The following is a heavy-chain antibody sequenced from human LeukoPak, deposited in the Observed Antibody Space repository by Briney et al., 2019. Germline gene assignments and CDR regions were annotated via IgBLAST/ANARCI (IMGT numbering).Heavy chain of an antibody. CDR2: ISWNSGSI. CDR3: AKDSSCYDSGAFDI. D-gene: IGHD5-12*01. CDR1: GFTFDDYA. J-gene: IGHJ3*02. V-gene: IGHV3-9*03. Sequence: PGGSLRLSCAASGFTFDDYAMHWVRQAPGKGLEWVSGISWNSGSIDYADSVKGRFTISRENAKNSLHLQMKSLTAEYMALYYCAKDSSCYDSGAFDIWGQGTMVTVSS.